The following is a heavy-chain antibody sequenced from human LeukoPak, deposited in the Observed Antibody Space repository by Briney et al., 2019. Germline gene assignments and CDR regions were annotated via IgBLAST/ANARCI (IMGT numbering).Heavy chain of an antibody. CDR2: INSEGSST. CDR3: ARVGAAAGPYYYYGMDV. J-gene: IGHJ6*02. CDR1: GFTFSSYW. V-gene: IGHV3-74*01. D-gene: IGHD6-13*01. Sequence: GGSLRLSCAASGFTFSSYWMHWVRQAPGKGLGWVSRINSEGSSTSYADSVKGRFTISRDNAKNTRYLQMNSLRAQDTAVYYCARVGAAAGPYYYYGMDVWGQGTTVTVSS.